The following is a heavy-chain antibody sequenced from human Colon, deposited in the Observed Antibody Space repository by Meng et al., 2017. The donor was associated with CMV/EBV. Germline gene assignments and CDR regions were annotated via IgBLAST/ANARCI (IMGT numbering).Heavy chain of an antibody. CDR1: GFTFSSYG. J-gene: IGHJ4*02. V-gene: IGHV3-30*02. D-gene: IGHD4-17*01. Sequence: GSLRLSCAASGFTFSSYGMHWVRQAPGKGLEWVTYIRYDSAYKYSADSVQGRFTISRDNFKNMLYLQMNSLRPEDTAMYYCAKVGDGYGDYGSIDSWGQGTMVTVSS. CDR2: IRYDSAYK. CDR3: AKVGDGYGDYGSIDS.